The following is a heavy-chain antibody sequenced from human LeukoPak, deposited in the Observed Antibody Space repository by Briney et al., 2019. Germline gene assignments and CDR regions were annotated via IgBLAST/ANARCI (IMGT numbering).Heavy chain of an antibody. CDR3: ARRSGSRGSYSIDY. CDR2: IYPGDSDT. V-gene: IGHV5-51*01. D-gene: IGHD2-2*01. Sequence: GESLKISCKGSGYSFINYWIGWVRQMPGKGLEWIGLIYPGDSDTRYSPSFQGQVTISVDKSIDTTYLQWSSLKASDTAMYYCARRSGSRGSYSIDYWGQGTLVTVSS. CDR1: GYSFINYW. J-gene: IGHJ4*02.